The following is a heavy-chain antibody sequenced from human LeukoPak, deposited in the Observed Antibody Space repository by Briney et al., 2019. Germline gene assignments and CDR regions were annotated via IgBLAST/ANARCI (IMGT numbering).Heavy chain of an antibody. CDR3: ARGPPYSTSPGLIGRWFGP. D-gene: IGHD6-6*01. J-gene: IGHJ5*02. Sequence: QTGGSLRLSCAASGFTASTNYMSWVRQAPGKGLEWVSVIYSGGSTYYADYVKGRFTISRDNSKNPLFLQMNNLRAEETAVYYCARGPPYSTSPGLIGRWFGPWGQGTRVTVSS. CDR1: GFTASTNY. V-gene: IGHV3-53*01. CDR2: IYSGGST.